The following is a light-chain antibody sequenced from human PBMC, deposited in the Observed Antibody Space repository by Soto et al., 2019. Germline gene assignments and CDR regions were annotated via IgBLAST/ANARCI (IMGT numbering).Light chain of an antibody. CDR1: QSVSRS. CDR2: DAS. CDR3: QQSSNWPPIN. V-gene: IGKV3-11*01. Sequence: IVLTQSPATLSLYPGDIAVLSCSSSQSVSRSLTWYQHKAGQAPRLLIYDASTRATGIPRRFSGSGSGTDFTLTISSLEPEDAAVYYCQQSSNWPPINCGQGKRREI. J-gene: IGKJ5*01.